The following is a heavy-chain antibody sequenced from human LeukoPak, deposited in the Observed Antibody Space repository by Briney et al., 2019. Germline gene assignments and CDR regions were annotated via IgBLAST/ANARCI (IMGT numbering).Heavy chain of an antibody. CDR1: GFTFSSYG. CDR2: ISYDGSNK. D-gene: IGHD1-26*01. Sequence: PGGSLRLSCAASGFTFSSYGIHWVRQAPGKGLEWVAVISYDGSNKYYADSVKGRFTISRDNSKNTLYLQMNSLRAEDTAVYYCAKEWAGGSFDYWGQGTLVTVSS. J-gene: IGHJ4*02. CDR3: AKEWAGGSFDY. V-gene: IGHV3-30*18.